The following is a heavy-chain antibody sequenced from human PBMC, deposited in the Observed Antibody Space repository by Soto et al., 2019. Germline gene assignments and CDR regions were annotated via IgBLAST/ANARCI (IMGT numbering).Heavy chain of an antibody. V-gene: IGHV3-23*01. J-gene: IGHJ4*02. CDR2: ISGSGGST. D-gene: IGHD6-6*01. Sequence: GRSLGLSCAPSGFTFSSYAMSWFRQSPGKGLEWVSAISGSGGSTYYADSVKGRFTISRDNSKNTLYLQMNSLRAEDTAVYYCAKWSSSSSGGYYFDYWGQGTLVTVSS. CDR3: AKWSSSSSGGYYFDY. CDR1: GFTFSSYA.